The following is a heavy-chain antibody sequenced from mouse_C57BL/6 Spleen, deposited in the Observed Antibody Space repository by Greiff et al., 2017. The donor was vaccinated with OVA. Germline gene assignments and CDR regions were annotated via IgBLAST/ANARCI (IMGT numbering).Heavy chain of an antibody. CDR2: IDPSDSYT. J-gene: IGHJ4*01. CDR1: GYTFTSYW. CDR3: ARGDGKGAMDY. V-gene: IGHV1-50*01. D-gene: IGHD2-1*01. Sequence: VQLQQPGAELVKPGASVKLSCKASGYTFTSYWMQWVKQRPGQGLEWIGEIDPSDSYTNYNQKFKGKATLTVDTSSSTAYMQLSSLTSEDSAVYYCARGDGKGAMDYWGQGTSVTVSS.